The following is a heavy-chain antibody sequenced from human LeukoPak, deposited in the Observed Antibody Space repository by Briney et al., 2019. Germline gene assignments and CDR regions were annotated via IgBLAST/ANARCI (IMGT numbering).Heavy chain of an antibody. CDR1: GGTFSSYA. J-gene: IGHJ4*02. D-gene: IGHD6-13*01. Sequence: SVKVSCKASGGTFSSYAISWVRQAPGQGLEWMGGIIPIFGTANYAQKFQGRVTITADESTSTAYMELSSLRSEDTAVYYCARVKKDRRNSCIWYNFDYWGQGTLVTVSS. V-gene: IGHV1-69*01. CDR3: ARVKKDRRNSCIWYNFDY. CDR2: IIPIFGTA.